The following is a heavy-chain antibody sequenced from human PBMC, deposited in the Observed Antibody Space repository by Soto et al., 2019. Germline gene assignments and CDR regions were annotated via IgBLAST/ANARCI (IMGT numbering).Heavy chain of an antibody. Sequence: EVQLVESGGGLVKPGGSLRLSCAASGFTFSRFSMNWVRQAPGKGLEWVSSISSSSSYVYYADSVKGRFTISRDNAKNSLYLQMNSLRVEDTAVYYCGRDTGTEKYEYWGQGTLVTVSS. CDR3: GRDTGTEKYEY. D-gene: IGHD1-1*01. CDR1: GFTFSRFS. V-gene: IGHV3-21*01. CDR2: ISSSSSYV. J-gene: IGHJ4*02.